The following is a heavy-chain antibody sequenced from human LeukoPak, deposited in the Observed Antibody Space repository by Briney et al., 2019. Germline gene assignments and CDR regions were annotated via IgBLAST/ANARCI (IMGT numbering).Heavy chain of an antibody. V-gene: IGHV1-2*04. D-gene: IGHD6-19*01. J-gene: IGHJ6*02. Sequence: ASVKVSCKASGYTFTGYYMHWVRQAPGQGLEWMGWINPNSGGTNYAQKFQGWVTMTRDTSISTAYMELSRLRSDGAAVYYCARGIAVAVHYYYYGMDVWGQGTTVTVSS. CDR2: INPNSGGT. CDR3: ARGIAVAVHYYYYGMDV. CDR1: GYTFTGYY.